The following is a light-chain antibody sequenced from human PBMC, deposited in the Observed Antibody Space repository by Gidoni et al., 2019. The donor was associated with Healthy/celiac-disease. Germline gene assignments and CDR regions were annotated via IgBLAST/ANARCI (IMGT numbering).Light chain of an antibody. CDR2: GAS. CDR3: QQYGSSPQT. CDR1: QSVSSSY. V-gene: IGKV3-20*01. J-gene: IGKJ1*01. Sequence: ELVLPQSPGTLSLSPGERATLSCRASQSVSSSYLAWYQQKPGQAPRLLIYGASSRATGIPDRFSGSGSGTDFTLTISRLEPEDFAVYYCQQYGSSPQTFXXXTKVEIK.